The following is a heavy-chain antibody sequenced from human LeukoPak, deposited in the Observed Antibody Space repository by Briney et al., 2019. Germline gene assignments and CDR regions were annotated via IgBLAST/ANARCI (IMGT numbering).Heavy chain of an antibody. J-gene: IGHJ4*02. D-gene: IGHD6-6*01. CDR2: IYYSGST. CDR3: ARRGASSSEEY. V-gene: IGHV4-39*01. Sequence: SETLSLTCTVSGGSISSSSHYWGWIRQPPGKGLEWIGSIYYSGSTYYNPSLESRVTISVDTSKNQFSLKVSSVTAADTAVYYCARRGASSSEEYWGQGTLVIVSS. CDR1: GGSISSSSHY.